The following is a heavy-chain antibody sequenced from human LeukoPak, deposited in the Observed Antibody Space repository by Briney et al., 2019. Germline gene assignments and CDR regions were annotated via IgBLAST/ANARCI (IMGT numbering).Heavy chain of an antibody. V-gene: IGHV3-23*01. J-gene: IGHJ4*02. CDR1: GFTFSSYG. CDR3: AKDGSFYAYDY. CDR2: ISGSSGST. D-gene: IGHD2/OR15-2a*01. Sequence: GGSLRLSCAASGFTFSSYGMSWVRQAPGKGLEWVSGISGSSGSTYYADSVKGRFTISRDNSKNTLYLQMNSPSAEDTAVYYCAKDGSFYAYDYWGQGTLVTVSS.